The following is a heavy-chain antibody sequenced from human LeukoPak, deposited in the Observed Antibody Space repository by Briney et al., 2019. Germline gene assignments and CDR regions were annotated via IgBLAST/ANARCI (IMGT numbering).Heavy chain of an antibody. J-gene: IGHJ4*02. Sequence: GGSLRLSCAASGFTFDDYAMHWVRHAPGKGLEWVSLISGDGGSTYYADSVKGRFTISRDNSKNSLYLQMNSLRTEDTALYYCANSLGGYAGLRYWGQGTLVTASS. CDR3: ANSLGGYAGLRY. V-gene: IGHV3-43*02. CDR2: ISGDGGST. D-gene: IGHD3-16*01. CDR1: GFTFDDYA.